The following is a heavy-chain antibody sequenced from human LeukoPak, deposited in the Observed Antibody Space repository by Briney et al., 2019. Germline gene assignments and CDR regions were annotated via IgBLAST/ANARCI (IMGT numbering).Heavy chain of an antibody. D-gene: IGHD2-15*01. V-gene: IGHV3-23*01. Sequence: GGSLRLSCAASGFTFNTYAMRWVRQAPGKGLEWVSSISGSDGNTYYADSVKGRFTISRDNYRNTVDLQMNSLRAEDAAVYYCAKSLAFAATGGGMDVWGQGTTVTVSS. J-gene: IGHJ6*02. CDR1: GFTFNTYA. CDR2: ISGSDGNT. CDR3: AKSLAFAATGGGMDV.